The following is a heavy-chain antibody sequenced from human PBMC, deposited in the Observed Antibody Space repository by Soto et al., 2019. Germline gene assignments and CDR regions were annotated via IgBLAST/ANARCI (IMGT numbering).Heavy chain of an antibody. Sequence: QVQLVESGGGVVQPGRSLRLSCAASGFTFSSYALYWVRQAPGRGLEWVALISFDGNNKYYANSVKGRFTISRDNSKNTLYLQMSSLRAEDTAVYYCGRCSSTSCHLGADYWGQGTLVTVSS. D-gene: IGHD2-2*01. CDR2: ISFDGNNK. CDR1: GFTFSSYA. J-gene: IGHJ4*02. V-gene: IGHV3-30-3*01. CDR3: GRCSSTSCHLGADY.